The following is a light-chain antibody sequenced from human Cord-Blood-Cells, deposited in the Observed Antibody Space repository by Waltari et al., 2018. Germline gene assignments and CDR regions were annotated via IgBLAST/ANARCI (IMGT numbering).Light chain of an antibody. CDR1: SSDVGGYNH. V-gene: IGLV2-14*01. Sequence: QSALTQPASVSGSPGQSITISCTGTSSDVGGYNHVSWYQQHPGKAPKLMIYDVSKWPSGVSNRFSGSKSGNTASLTISGLQAEDEADYYCSSYTSSSTYVFGTGTKVTVL. CDR3: SSYTSSSTYV. CDR2: DVS. J-gene: IGLJ1*01.